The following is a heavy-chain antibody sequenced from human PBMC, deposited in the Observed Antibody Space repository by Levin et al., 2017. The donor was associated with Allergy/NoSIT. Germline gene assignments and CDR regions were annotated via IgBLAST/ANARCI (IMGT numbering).Heavy chain of an antibody. CDR3: AKGPYSGTFSAFDI. D-gene: IGHD1-26*01. V-gene: IGHV3-23*01. CDR2: FGGSGGST. CDR1: GFTFSSYA. J-gene: IGHJ3*02. Sequence: GGSLRLSCAASGFTFSSYAMSWVRQAPGKGLEWVSAFGGSGGSTFYADSVKGRFTISRDNSKNTLYLQMNSLRAEDTAVYYCAKGPYSGTFSAFDIWGQGTMVTVSS.